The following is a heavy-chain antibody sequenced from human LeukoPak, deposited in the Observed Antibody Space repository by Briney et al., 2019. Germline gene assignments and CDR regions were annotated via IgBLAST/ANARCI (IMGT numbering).Heavy chain of an antibody. CDR1: GGSISTYY. CDR2: VYINGNT. Sequence: SETLSLTCTLSGGSISTYYWNWIRQPPGKGLEWIGYVYINGNTNYNPSFQSRVTISVDTSKSQFSLKLNSVTDGDTAVYYCARGVDMTTIFDQWGQGTLVTVSS. D-gene: IGHD5-24*01. CDR3: ARGVDMTTIFDQ. V-gene: IGHV4-4*08. J-gene: IGHJ4*02.